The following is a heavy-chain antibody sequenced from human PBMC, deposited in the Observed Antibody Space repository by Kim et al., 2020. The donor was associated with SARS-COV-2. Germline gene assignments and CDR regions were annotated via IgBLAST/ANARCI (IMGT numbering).Heavy chain of an antibody. J-gene: IGHJ4*01. D-gene: IGHD3-22*01. CDR3: AREGSYYYDSSGYYYV. CDR1: GGSFSGYY. V-gene: IGHV4-34*01. Sequence: SETLSLTCAVYGGSFSGYYWSWIRQPPGKGLEWIGEINHSGSTNYNPSLKSRVTISVDTSKNQFSLKLSSVTAADTAVYYCAREGSYYYDSSGYYYVWGQRTLVTVP. CDR2: INHSGST.